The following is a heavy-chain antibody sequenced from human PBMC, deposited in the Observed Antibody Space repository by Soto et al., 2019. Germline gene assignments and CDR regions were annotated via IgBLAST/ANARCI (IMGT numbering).Heavy chain of an antibody. Sequence: GGSLRLSCAASGFTFSRVWMSWVRQAPGKGLEWVSYISSSSSTIYYADSVKGRFTISRDNAKNSLYLQMNSLRDEDTAVYYCAREWNPLNWFDPWGQGTLVTVSS. CDR1: GFTFSRVW. CDR2: ISSSSSTI. D-gene: IGHD1-1*01. CDR3: AREWNPLNWFDP. V-gene: IGHV3-48*02. J-gene: IGHJ5*02.